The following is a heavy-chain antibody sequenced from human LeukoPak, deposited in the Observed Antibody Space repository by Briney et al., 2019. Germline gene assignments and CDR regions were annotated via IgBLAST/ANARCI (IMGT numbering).Heavy chain of an antibody. CDR2: IYTGGKT. CDR1: GFIVSSNY. Sequence: GGSLRLSCAASGFIVSSNYMSWVRQAPGKGLEWVSVIYTGGKTYYADSVKGRFSISRDNSKNTLYLQMNSLRAEDTAVYYCAKDMTTVTTVLDYWGQGTLVTVSS. J-gene: IGHJ4*02. D-gene: IGHD4-17*01. CDR3: AKDMTTVTTVLDY. V-gene: IGHV3-66*02.